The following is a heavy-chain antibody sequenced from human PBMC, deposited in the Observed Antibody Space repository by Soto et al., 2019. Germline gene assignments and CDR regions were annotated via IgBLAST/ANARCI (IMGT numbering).Heavy chain of an antibody. Sequence: SETLSLTCAVYGGSFSGYYWSWIRQPPGKGLEWIGEINHSGSTNYNPSLKSRVTISVDTSKNQFSLKLSSVTAADTAVYYCAKAAYYDFWSGYYTRSDYYYYGMDVWGQGTTVTVSS. CDR2: INHSGST. V-gene: IGHV4-34*01. D-gene: IGHD3-3*01. CDR1: GGSFSGYY. CDR3: AKAAYYDFWSGYYTRSDYYYYGMDV. J-gene: IGHJ6*02.